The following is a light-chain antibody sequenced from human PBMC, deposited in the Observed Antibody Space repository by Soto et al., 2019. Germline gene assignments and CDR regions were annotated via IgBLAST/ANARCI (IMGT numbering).Light chain of an antibody. CDR2: EGS. CDR3: CSYAVGSTLV. Sequence: QSVLTQPASVSGSPGQSITISCTGTSSDVGSYNLVSWYQQHPGKAPKLMIYEGSKRPSGVSHRFSGSKSGNTASLTISGLQAEDEADYYCCSYAVGSTLVFGGGTQLTVL. CDR1: SSDVGSYNL. J-gene: IGLJ2*01. V-gene: IGLV2-23*01.